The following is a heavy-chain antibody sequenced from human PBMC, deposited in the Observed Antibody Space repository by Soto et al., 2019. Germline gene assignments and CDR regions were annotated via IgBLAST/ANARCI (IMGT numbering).Heavy chain of an antibody. J-gene: IGHJ4*02. CDR3: VRVANDLNYFDY. Sequence: LRLSCAASGFTFSTYTMNWVRQAPGKGLEWVSSISRTRTYIYYADSVKGRFTISRDDANNSLYLQMHSLRAEDTAVYYCVRVANDLNYFDYWGQGALVTVSS. V-gene: IGHV3-21*01. CDR1: GFTFSTYT. CDR2: ISRTRTYI.